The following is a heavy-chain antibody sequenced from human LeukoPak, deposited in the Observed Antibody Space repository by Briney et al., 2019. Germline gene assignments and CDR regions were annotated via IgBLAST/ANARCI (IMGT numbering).Heavy chain of an antibody. Sequence: WASVKVSCKASGGTFSSYAISWVRQAPGQGLEWMGRIILIFGTANYAQKFQGRVTITTDESTSTAYMELSSLRSEDTAVYYCGYSYGSIDYWGQGTLVTVSS. J-gene: IGHJ4*02. D-gene: IGHD5-18*01. CDR3: GYSYGSIDY. CDR1: GGTFSSYA. V-gene: IGHV1-69*05. CDR2: IILIFGTA.